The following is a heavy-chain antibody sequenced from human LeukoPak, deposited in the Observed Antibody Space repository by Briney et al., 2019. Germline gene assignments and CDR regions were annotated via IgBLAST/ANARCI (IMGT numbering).Heavy chain of an antibody. J-gene: IGHJ4*02. Sequence: PSETLSLTCTVSGGSISSSNYYWSWIRQPPGKGLEWIGEINHSGSTNYNPSLKSRVTISVDTSKNQFSLKLSSVTAADTAVYYCARKRTMVRGVVADYWGQGTLVTVSS. CDR2: INHSGST. V-gene: IGHV4-39*07. D-gene: IGHD3-10*01. CDR1: GGSISSSNYY. CDR3: ARKRTMVRGVVADY.